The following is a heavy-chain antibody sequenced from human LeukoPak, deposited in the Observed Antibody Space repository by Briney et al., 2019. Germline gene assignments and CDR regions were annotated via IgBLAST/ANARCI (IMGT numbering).Heavy chain of an antibody. Sequence: GGSLRLSCAASGFTFSSYAMSWVRQAPGKGLEWVSSISGSASSTFYADSVKGRFTISRDSSKSTLYLQMNSLRVEDTAVYFCAKSRSGSANWALRIFDNWGQGTLVTVSS. CDR2: ISGSASST. CDR1: GFTFSSYA. V-gene: IGHV3-23*01. J-gene: IGHJ4*02. D-gene: IGHD1-1*01. CDR3: AKSRSGSANWALRIFDN.